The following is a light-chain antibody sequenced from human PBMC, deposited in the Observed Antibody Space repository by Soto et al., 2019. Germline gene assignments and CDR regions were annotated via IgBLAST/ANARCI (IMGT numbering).Light chain of an antibody. CDR2: GAS. CDR3: QQYGSSPIT. V-gene: IGKV3-15*01. Sequence: EIVMTQSPSTLSVSAGERATLSWGASQSVSSNLAWYQQKPGQAPSLPIYGASTRATGIPARFSGSVYGTDFNLTISRLETEDFAVYYCQQYGSSPITFGQGTRLEIK. CDR1: QSVSSN. J-gene: IGKJ5*01.